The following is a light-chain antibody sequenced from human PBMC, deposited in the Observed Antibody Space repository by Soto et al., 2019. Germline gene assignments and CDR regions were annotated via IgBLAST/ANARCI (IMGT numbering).Light chain of an antibody. CDR3: QQCGSSPS. V-gene: IGKV3-20*01. J-gene: IGKJ1*01. CDR2: DTS. CDR1: QSVSSSY. Sequence: EIVLTQSPSTLSLSPGERATLSGRASQSVSSSYLAWYQQKPGQAPRLLIYDTSSRATGIPDRFSGSGSGTDFTLAISRLEPEDFAVYYCQQCGSSPSFGQGTKVELK.